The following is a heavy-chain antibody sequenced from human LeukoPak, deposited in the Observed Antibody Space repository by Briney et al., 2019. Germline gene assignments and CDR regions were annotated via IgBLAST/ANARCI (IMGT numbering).Heavy chain of an antibody. V-gene: IGHV1-2*02. CDR1: GYAFTSYA. Sequence: ASVKVSCKASGYAFTSYAMHWVRQAPGQGLEWMGWITPSGGTNYPQKFQGRVAITRDTSITTAYMDLSRLTSDDTAVYYCARDRYGDGFAHFDYWGQGALVTVSS. CDR3: ARDRYGDGFAHFDY. J-gene: IGHJ4*02. D-gene: IGHD5-24*01. CDR2: ITPSGGT.